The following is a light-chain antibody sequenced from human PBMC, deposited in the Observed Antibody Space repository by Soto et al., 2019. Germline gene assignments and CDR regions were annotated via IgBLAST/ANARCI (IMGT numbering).Light chain of an antibody. CDR2: INYDGTH. CDR3: QSLGTGIQV. Sequence: QSVLTQSPSASASLGASVKLTCTLSSGYSTYAIAWHQQQSEKGPRFLMKINYDGTHSKGDGFFDRFSGSSSGAARHLTISSLQAEDEAYYYCQSLGTGIQVFGGGTKLTVL. CDR1: SGYSTYA. V-gene: IGLV4-69*01. J-gene: IGLJ3*02.